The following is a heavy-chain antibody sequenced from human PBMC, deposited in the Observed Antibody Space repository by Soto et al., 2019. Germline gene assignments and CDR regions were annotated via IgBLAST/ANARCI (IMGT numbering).Heavy chain of an antibody. Sequence: PSETLSLTCTVSGGSISSGGYYWNWIRQYPGKGLEWIGYIYHSGSTYYNPSLKSRVTISVDTSKNQFSLKLSSVTAADTAVYYCARGGRFDPWGQGTLVTVS. J-gene: IGHJ5*02. V-gene: IGHV4-31*03. D-gene: IGHD1-26*01. CDR3: ARGGRFDP. CDR1: GGSISSGGYY. CDR2: IYHSGST.